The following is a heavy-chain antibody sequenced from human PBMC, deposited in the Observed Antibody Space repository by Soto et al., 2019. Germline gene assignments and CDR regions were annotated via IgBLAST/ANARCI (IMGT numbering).Heavy chain of an antibody. CDR2: ISGSGTKT. V-gene: IGHV3-23*01. J-gene: IGHJ4*02. CDR3: AKDHPVIEVVKVFEC. Sequence: EVHLLESGGALVQPGGSLRLSCAASGFSFSSYAMSWVRQAPGKGLDWVSAISGSGTKTHYADSVKGRFTISRDNSKNTLYLQMNSLRAEDTAVYYCAKDHPVIEVVKVFECWGRGALVTVSS. CDR1: GFSFSSYA. D-gene: IGHD3-22*01.